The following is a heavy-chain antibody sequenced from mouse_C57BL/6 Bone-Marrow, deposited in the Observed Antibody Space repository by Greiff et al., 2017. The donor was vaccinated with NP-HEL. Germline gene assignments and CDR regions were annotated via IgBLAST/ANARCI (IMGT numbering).Heavy chain of an antibody. Sequence: EVQLQQSGAELVRPGASVKLSCTASGFNIKDDYMHWVKQRPEQGLEWIGWIEPENGDTEYASKFQGKATITADTSSNTAYLQLSSLTSEDTAVYYCTTSTAQATSLDYWGQGTTLTVSS. CDR1: GFNIKDDY. CDR2: IEPENGDT. CDR3: TTSTAQATSLDY. J-gene: IGHJ2*01. D-gene: IGHD3-2*02. V-gene: IGHV14-4*01.